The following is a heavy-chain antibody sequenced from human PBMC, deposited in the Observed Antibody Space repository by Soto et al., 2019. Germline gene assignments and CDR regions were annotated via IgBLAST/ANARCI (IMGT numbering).Heavy chain of an antibody. D-gene: IGHD1-26*01. J-gene: IGHJ6*02. Sequence: QVQLVESGGGVVQPGRSLRLSCAASGFTFSSYGMHWVRQAPGKGLEWVAVIWYDGSNKYYADSVKGRFTISRDNSKNTLYLQMNSLRAEDTAVYYCARSGVGWEDYYGMDVWGQGTTVTVSS. CDR1: GFTFSSYG. CDR3: ARSGVGWEDYYGMDV. CDR2: IWYDGSNK. V-gene: IGHV3-33*01.